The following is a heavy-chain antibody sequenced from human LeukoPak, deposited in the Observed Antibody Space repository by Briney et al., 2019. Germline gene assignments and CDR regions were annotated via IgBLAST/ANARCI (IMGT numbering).Heavy chain of an antibody. CDR1: GYTFTGFY. V-gene: IGHV1-24*01. CDR2: FDPEDGET. D-gene: IGHD7-27*01. CDR3: ATLAGDPNFDY. J-gene: IGHJ4*02. Sequence: ASVKVSCKASGYTFTGFYMHWVRQAPGQGLEWMGGFDPEDGETIYAQKFQGRVTMTEDTSTDTAYMELSSLRSEDTAVYYCATLAGDPNFDYWGKGTLVTVSS.